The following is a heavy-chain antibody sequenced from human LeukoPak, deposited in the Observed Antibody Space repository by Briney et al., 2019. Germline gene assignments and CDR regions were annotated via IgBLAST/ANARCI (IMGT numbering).Heavy chain of an antibody. CDR3: AKSDCGGDGCKLLNY. V-gene: IGHV3-30*18. J-gene: IGHJ4*02. CDR1: RFTFSSYG. Sequence: GSLRLSCAASRFTFSSYGMHWVRQAPGKGLEWVAVISYDGNNKYYADSVKGRFTISRDNSKNTLSLQMNSLRAEDTAVYYCAKSDCGGDGCKLLNYWGQGTLVTVSS. CDR2: ISYDGNNK. D-gene: IGHD2-21*01.